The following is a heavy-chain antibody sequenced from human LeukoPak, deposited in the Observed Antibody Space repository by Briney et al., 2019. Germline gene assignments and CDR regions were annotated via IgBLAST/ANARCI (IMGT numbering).Heavy chain of an antibody. CDR1: GGSISSYY. CDR3: ARETYYYDSSGYYDSYYYYMDV. V-gene: IGHV4-59*01. CDR2: IYYSGST. D-gene: IGHD3-22*01. J-gene: IGHJ6*03. Sequence: SETLSLTCTVSGGSISSYYWSWIRQPPGKGLEWIGYIYYSGSTNYNPSLKSRVTISVDTSKNQFSLKLSSVTAADTAVYYCARETYYYDSSGYYDSYYYYMDVWGKGTTVTVSS.